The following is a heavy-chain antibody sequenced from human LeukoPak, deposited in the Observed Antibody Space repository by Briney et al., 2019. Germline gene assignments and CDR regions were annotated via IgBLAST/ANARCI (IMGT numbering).Heavy chain of an antibody. CDR3: ARTAPYSSSPLDY. Sequence: SETLSLTCTVSGGSISSYYWSWIRQPPGKGLEWIGYIYYSGSTNYNPSLKSRVTISVDTSKNQFSLKLSSVTAADTAVYYCARTAPYSSSPLDYWGQGTLVTVSS. D-gene: IGHD6-6*01. CDR2: IYYSGST. CDR1: GGSISSYY. J-gene: IGHJ4*02. V-gene: IGHV4-59*12.